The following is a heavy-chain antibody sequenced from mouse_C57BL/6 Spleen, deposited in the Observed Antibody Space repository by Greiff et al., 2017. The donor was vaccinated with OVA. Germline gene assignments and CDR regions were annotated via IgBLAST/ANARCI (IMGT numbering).Heavy chain of an antibody. CDR1: GYTFTSYW. D-gene: IGHD2-4*01. Sequence: VQLVESGAELAKPGASVKLSCKASGYTFTSYWMHWVKQRPGQGLEWIGYINPSSGYTKYNQKFKDKATLTADKSSSTAYMQLSSLTYEDSAVYYCAGDYDYDGAWFAYWGQGTLVTVSA. J-gene: IGHJ3*01. CDR3: AGDYDYDGAWFAY. CDR2: INPSSGYT. V-gene: IGHV1-7*01.